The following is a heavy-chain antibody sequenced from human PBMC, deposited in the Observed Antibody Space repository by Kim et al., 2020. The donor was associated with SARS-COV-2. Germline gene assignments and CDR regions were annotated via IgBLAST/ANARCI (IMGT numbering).Heavy chain of an antibody. CDR1: GYTFTGYY. CDR3: ARGGSYSGSYPDLGG. V-gene: IGHV1-2*02. Sequence: ASVKVSCKASGYTFTGYYMHWVRQAPGQGLEWMGWINPNSGGTNYAQKFQGRVTMTRDTSISTAYMELSRLRSDDTAVYYCARGGSYSGSYPDLGGWGQGTLVTVSS. J-gene: IGHJ4*02. CDR2: INPNSGGT. D-gene: IGHD1-26*01.